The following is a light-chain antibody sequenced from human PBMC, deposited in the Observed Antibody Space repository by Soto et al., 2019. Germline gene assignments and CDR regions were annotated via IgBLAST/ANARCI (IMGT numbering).Light chain of an antibody. Sequence: EMVMTQSPATLSLSPGERATLSCRASQSVSINLAWFQQKPGQAPRLLIYGALTRATGIPARFSGSGSGTEFTLTISSLQSEDFAVYYCQQYNNWPPITFGQGTRLEIK. CDR1: QSVSIN. V-gene: IGKV3-15*01. CDR2: GAL. CDR3: QQYNNWPPIT. J-gene: IGKJ5*01.